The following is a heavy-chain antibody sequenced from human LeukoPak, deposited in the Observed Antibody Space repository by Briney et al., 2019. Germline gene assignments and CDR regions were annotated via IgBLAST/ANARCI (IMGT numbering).Heavy chain of an antibody. J-gene: IGHJ6*03. CDR3: ARYSGSYYNIYYMDV. CDR2: IYGGDST. CDR1: GFTVSNNY. D-gene: IGHD1-26*01. V-gene: IGHV3-66*01. Sequence: GGSLRLSCAASGFTVSNNYMSWVRQAPGKGLEWVSVIYGGDSTYYADSVKGRFTTSRDNSKNTLYLQMNSLRVEDTAVYYCARYSGSYYNIYYMDVWGKGTTVTVSS.